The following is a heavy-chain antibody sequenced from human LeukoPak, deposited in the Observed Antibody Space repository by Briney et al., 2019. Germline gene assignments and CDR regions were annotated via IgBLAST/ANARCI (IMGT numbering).Heavy chain of an antibody. V-gene: IGHV3-30*02. CDR1: GFTFSSYG. CDR3: ASWPGGWYGEDS. Sequence: GGSLSLSCEASGFTFSSYGMYWARQAPGKGLEWVAFIRHDGSDKYYADSVKGRFTISRDNSKKTLYLQMNSLRAEDTAVYYCASWPGGWYGEDSWGQGTLVTVSS. J-gene: IGHJ4*02. D-gene: IGHD6-19*01. CDR2: IRHDGSDK.